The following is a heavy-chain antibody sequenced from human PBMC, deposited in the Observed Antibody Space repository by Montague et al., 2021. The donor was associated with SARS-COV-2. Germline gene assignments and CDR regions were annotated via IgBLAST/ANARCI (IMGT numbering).Heavy chain of an antibody. CDR2: IKQDGSET. V-gene: IGHV3-7*01. CDR3: GFNSVAGAGDS. J-gene: IGHJ4*02. D-gene: IGHD6-13*01. CDR1: GLAISVYG. Sequence: SLRLSCAASGLAISVYGMTWVRQAPGKGLEWVANIKQDGSETYYADSVKGRFSISRDNTKNSLYLQLNSLRADDTAVYYCGFNSVAGAGDSLGQGTLVTVSS.